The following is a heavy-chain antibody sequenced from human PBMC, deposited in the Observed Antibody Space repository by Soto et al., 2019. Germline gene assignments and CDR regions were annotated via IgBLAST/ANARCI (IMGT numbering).Heavy chain of an antibody. CDR3: AGGFFSVLMGPRYYFDC. D-gene: IGHD2-8*01. CDR1: GYTFTSYG. CDR2: ISAYNGNT. V-gene: IGHV1-18*01. J-gene: IGHJ4*02. Sequence: QVQLVQSGAEVKKPGASVQVSCKASGYTFTSYGISWVRQAPGQGLEWLGWISAYNGNTNYAQKLHDRVTMTTDTATSTAYRELRSLRSDDTTVYYCAGGFFSVLMGPRYYFDCWGQGTLVTVSS.